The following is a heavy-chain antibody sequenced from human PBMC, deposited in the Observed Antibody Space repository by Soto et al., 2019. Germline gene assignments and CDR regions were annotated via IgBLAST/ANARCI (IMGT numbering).Heavy chain of an antibody. V-gene: IGHV4-59*01. CDR3: ARDDYIWGSYRSGAFDI. Sequence: SETLSLTCTVSGGSISSYYWSWIRQPPGKGLEWIGYIYYSGSTNYNPSLKSRVTISVDTSKNQFSLKLSSVTAADTAVYYCARDDYIWGSYRSGAFDIWGQGTMVTVS. CDR2: IYYSGST. CDR1: GGSISSYY. J-gene: IGHJ3*02. D-gene: IGHD3-16*02.